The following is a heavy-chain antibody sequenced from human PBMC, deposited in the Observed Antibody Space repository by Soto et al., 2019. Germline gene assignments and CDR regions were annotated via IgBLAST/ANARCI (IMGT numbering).Heavy chain of an antibody. D-gene: IGHD2-2*01. V-gene: IGHV4-4*02. J-gene: IGHJ6*02. CDR1: GGSISSSNW. Sequence: SETLSLTCAVSGGSISSSNWWSWVRQPPGKGLEWIGEIYHSGSTNYNPSLKSRVTISVDKSKNQFSLKLSSVTAADTAVYYCAREDRDRETGLVPAAIDGMDVWVQGTTVT. CDR3: AREDRDRETGLVPAAIDGMDV. CDR2: IYHSGST.